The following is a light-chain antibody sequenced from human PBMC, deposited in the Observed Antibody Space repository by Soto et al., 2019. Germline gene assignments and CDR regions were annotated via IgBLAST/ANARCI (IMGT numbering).Light chain of an antibody. CDR3: QEYNNWHPVT. J-gene: IGKJ4*01. Sequence: EIVFTQSPATLSISPGERATLSCRASQSVSKYLAWYQQKPGQAPRLLIYGASTRATGIPARFSGSGSGTEFTLTISSLQSEDFAVYYCQEYNNWHPVTFGGGTKVDIK. V-gene: IGKV3-15*01. CDR2: GAS. CDR1: QSVSKY.